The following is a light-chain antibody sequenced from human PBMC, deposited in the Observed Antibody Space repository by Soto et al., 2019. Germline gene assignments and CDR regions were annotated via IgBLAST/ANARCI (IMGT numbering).Light chain of an antibody. J-gene: IGKJ1*01. CDR3: QQYNTYSPEKT. CDR1: QSIGRW. CDR2: DAS. Sequence: GDRVTITCRASQSIGRWLAWYQQKPGKAPKLLIYDASSLESGVPSRFSGSGSGTEFTLTISSLQPDDFATDYCQQYNTYSPEKTFGQGTKVEVK. V-gene: IGKV1-5*01.